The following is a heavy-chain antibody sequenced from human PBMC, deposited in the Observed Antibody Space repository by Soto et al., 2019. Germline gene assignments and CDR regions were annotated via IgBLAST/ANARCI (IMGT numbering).Heavy chain of an antibody. V-gene: IGHV1-2*02. CDR3: ARVLAPSFDYWTGFDY. Sequence: XSVKIARKASGYTFTCYYLPWVRRAPGQGLQWLGWINPSSGDTNYTQKFQGRVTMTRDTAISTVYMELSSLRSDDTAVYYCARVLAPSFDYWTGFDYWGQGGLVTVSS. CDR2: INPSSGDT. CDR1: GYTFTCYY. D-gene: IGHD3-3*01. J-gene: IGHJ4*02.